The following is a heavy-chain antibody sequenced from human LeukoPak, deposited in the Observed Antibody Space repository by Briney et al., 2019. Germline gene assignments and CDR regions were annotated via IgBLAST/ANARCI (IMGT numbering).Heavy chain of an antibody. D-gene: IGHD2-21*01. CDR3: ARVVMKAFYYYYMDV. V-gene: IGHV1-8*01. Sequence: SVEVSCEASGYTFSDYDVNWVRQAPGQGLEWMGWMNPTSGDTGYAQKFQGRVTMTRSMSRNTAYMEWSRLRPEDTAVYFCARVVMKAFYYYYMDVWGKGTTIIISS. CDR2: MNPTSGDT. J-gene: IGHJ6*03. CDR1: GYTFSDYD.